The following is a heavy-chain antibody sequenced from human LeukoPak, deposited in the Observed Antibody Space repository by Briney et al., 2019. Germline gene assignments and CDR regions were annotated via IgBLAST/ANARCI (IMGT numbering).Heavy chain of an antibody. J-gene: IGHJ4*02. CDR2: IYPGDSET. V-gene: IGHV5-51*01. CDR1: GDNFASYR. CDR3: ARQGSGRYFDWLLPIDY. Sequence: GESLKISCKVSGDNFASYRIGWVRQMPGKGLEWMGFIYPGDSETKNSPSFQGQVTMSADKSISTAYLQWSSLKASDTAMYYCARQGSGRYFDWLLPIDYWGQGTLVTVSS. D-gene: IGHD3-9*01.